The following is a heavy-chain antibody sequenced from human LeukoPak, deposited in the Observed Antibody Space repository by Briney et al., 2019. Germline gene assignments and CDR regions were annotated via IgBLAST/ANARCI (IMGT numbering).Heavy chain of an antibody. V-gene: IGHV3-74*01. Sequence: GGSLRLSCAASGFTFSYYWMHWVRQAPGKGLVSVSRINSDGSTTSYADSVKGRLTISRDNAKNTLYLQMNSLRAEDTAVYYCARSGLAAAFDSWGQGTLVTVSS. CDR3: ARSGLAAAFDS. D-gene: IGHD6-13*01. CDR1: GFTFSYYW. J-gene: IGHJ4*02. CDR2: INSDGSTT.